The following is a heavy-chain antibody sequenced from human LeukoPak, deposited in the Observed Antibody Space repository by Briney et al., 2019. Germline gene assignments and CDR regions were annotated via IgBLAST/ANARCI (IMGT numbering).Heavy chain of an antibody. CDR2: IYRSGNI. CDR3: ATTRLENCNNSTCNTVGLDY. D-gene: IGHD2/OR15-2a*01. Sequence: SQTLSLTCSVSGGSISSGDHYWTWIRQPPGKGLEWIGYIYRSGNIYYNPSLNSRVTMSVDRSKNQFSLKLTSMTAADTAVYYCATTRLENCNNSTCNTVGLDYWGQGTLVTVSS. J-gene: IGHJ4*02. CDR1: GGSISSGDHY. V-gene: IGHV4-30-2*01.